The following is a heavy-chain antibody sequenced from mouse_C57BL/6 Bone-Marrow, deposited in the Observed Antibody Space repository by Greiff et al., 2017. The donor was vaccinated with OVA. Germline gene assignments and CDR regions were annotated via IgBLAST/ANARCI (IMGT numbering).Heavy chain of an antibody. J-gene: IGHJ1*03. V-gene: IGHV7-1*01. CDR3: ARPLIYYYDYWYFDV. CDR1: GFTFSDFY. D-gene: IGHD1-1*01. CDR2: SRNKANDYTT. Sequence: EVKLVESGGGLVQSGRSLRLSCAPSGFTFSDFYMEWVRQAPGKGLEWIAASRNKANDYTTEYSASVKGRFIVSRDTSQSILYLQMNALRAEDTAIYYCARPLIYYYDYWYFDVWGTGTTVTVSS.